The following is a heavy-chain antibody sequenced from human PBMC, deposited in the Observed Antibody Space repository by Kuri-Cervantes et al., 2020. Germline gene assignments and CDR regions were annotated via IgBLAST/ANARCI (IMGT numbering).Heavy chain of an antibody. J-gene: IGHJ4*02. V-gene: IGHV3-11*04. CDR3: ARALVPSYDYIWGSYRWLYFDY. CDR1: GFTFSDYY. D-gene: IGHD3-16*02. Sequence: LSLTCAASGFTFSDYYMSWIRQAPGKGLEWVSYISSSGSTIYYADSVKGRFTISRDNAKNSLYLQMDSLRAEDTAVYYCARALVPSYDYIWGSYRWLYFDYWGQGTLVTDSS. CDR2: ISSSGSTI.